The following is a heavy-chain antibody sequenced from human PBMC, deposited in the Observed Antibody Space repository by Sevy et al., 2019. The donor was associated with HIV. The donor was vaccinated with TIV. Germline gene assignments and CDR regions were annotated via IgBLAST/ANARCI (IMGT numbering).Heavy chain of an antibody. J-gene: IGHJ4*02. V-gene: IGHV1-24*01. CDR1: GYIFTELS. Sequence: ASVKVSCKVSGYIFTELSMHWVRQAPGKGLEWMGGFDPEDGETIYAQKFQGRVTMTEETSTDTAYMDLSSLRSEDKAVYYCATDSVLLKGRYYDSSGYYLHYGGQGTLVTVSS. D-gene: IGHD3-22*01. CDR2: FDPEDGET. CDR3: ATDSVLLKGRYYDSSGYYLHY.